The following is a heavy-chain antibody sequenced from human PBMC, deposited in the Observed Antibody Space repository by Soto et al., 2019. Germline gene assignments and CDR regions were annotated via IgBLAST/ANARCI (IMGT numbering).Heavy chain of an antibody. J-gene: IGHJ6*02. Sequence: PGGSLRLSCAASGFTFSSYAMHWVRQAPGKGLEWVAVISYDGSNKYYADSVKGRFTISRDNSKNTLYLQMNSLRAEDTAVYYCARDGTEGYDFWSGTYYYGMDVWGQGTTVTVSS. CDR2: ISYDGSNK. CDR1: GFTFSSYA. CDR3: ARDGTEGYDFWSGTYYYGMDV. V-gene: IGHV3-30-3*01. D-gene: IGHD3-3*01.